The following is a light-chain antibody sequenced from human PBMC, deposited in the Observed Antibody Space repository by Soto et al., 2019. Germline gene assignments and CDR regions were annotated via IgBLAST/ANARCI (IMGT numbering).Light chain of an antibody. CDR1: QSVSSN. V-gene: IGKV3-15*01. J-gene: IGKJ1*01. Sequence: EIVMTQSPATLSVSPGERATLSCRASQSVSSNLACYQQKPGQAPRLLIYGASTRATGIPARFSGSASRTEFTLTISSLQSEDFAVYYCQQYNNWPWTFGRGTKVDIK. CDR2: GAS. CDR3: QQYNNWPWT.